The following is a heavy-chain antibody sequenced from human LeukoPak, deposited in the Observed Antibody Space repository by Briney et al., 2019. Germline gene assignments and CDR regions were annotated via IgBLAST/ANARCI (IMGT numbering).Heavy chain of an antibody. CDR1: GGSISSGDYY. CDR2: IYYSGST. J-gene: IGHJ4*02. Sequence: SETLSLTCTVSGGSISSGDYYWSWIRQPPGKGLEWIGYIYYSGSTYYNPSLKSRVTISVDTSKNQFSLKLSSVTAADTAVYYCARIHYYDSSGYYYKPLYYFDYWGQGTLVTVFS. CDR3: ARIHYYDSSGYYYKPLYYFDY. D-gene: IGHD3-22*01. V-gene: IGHV4-30-4*01.